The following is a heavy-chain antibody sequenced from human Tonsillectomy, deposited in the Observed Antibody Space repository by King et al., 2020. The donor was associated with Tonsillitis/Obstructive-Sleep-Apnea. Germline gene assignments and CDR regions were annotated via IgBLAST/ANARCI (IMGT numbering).Heavy chain of an antibody. D-gene: IGHD3-22*01. CDR1: GYTFTSYD. V-gene: IGHV1-18*01. CDR2: SRPNNGDT. Sequence: VQLVQSGAEVKKPGASVKVSCKASGYTFTSYDITWVRQAPGQGLEWMGWSRPNNGDTNYSQKLQGRVTMTSDTSTSTAYMELRSLRSDDTAVYYCARDYYDSSGYYHGYFQHWGQGTLVTASP. CDR3: ARDYYDSSGYYHGYFQH. J-gene: IGHJ1*01.